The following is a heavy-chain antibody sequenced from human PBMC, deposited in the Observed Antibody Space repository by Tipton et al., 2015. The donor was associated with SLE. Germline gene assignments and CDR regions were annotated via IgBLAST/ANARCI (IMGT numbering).Heavy chain of an antibody. CDR2: ISSSSSTI. CDR3: ARDSLSPVGIAVAGLFDY. J-gene: IGHJ4*02. V-gene: IGHV3-48*01. Sequence: GSLRLSCAASGFTFSSYSMNWVRQAPGKGLEWVSYISSSSSTIYYADSVKGRFTISRDNAKNSLYLQMNSLRAEDTAVYYCARDSLSPVGIAVAGLFDYWGQGTLVTFSS. D-gene: IGHD6-19*01. CDR1: GFTFSSYS.